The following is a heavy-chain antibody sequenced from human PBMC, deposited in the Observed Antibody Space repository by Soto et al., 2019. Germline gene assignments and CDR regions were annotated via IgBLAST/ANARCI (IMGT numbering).Heavy chain of an antibody. CDR3: ARDIGGVVVAARIFDH. CDR2: ISYDGSNK. D-gene: IGHD2-15*01. Sequence: QVQLVESGGGVVQPGRSLRLSCAASGFTFSSYAMHWVRQAPGKGLEWVAVISYDGSNKYYADSVKGRFTISRDNSKKSVDLQMSGLRAEDRVVYYCARDIGGVVVAARIFDHWCQGSLVTVSS. J-gene: IGHJ4*02. CDR1: GFTFSSYA. V-gene: IGHV3-30-3*01.